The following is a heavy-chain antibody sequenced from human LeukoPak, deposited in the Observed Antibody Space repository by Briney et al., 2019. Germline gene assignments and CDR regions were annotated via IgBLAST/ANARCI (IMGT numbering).Heavy chain of an antibody. CDR3: ARDLEGQRGITIFGVVDY. CDR1: GFTLSSYS. D-gene: IGHD3-3*01. CDR2: VSSNGDNT. J-gene: IGHJ4*02. Sequence: GGSLSLSCAASGFTLSSYSMHCVREAPGERLEYVSAVSSNGDNTYYANSVKGRFTICKDNAKNSLYLQMNSRRAEDRAVYYCARDLEGQRGITIFGVVDYWGQGTMVTVSS. V-gene: IGHV3-64*01.